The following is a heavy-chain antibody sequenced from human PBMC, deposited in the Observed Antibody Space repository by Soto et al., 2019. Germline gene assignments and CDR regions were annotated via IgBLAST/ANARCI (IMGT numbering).Heavy chain of an antibody. J-gene: IGHJ4*02. Sequence: QVQLQQWGAGLLKPSETLSLTCAVYGGSFSGCYWSWIRQPPGKGLEWIGEINHSGSTNYNPSLKSRVTISVDTSKNQFSLKLSSVTAADTAVYYCARGGYSGYARWGQGTLVTVSS. CDR3: ARGGYSGYAR. D-gene: IGHD5-12*01. V-gene: IGHV4-34*01. CDR2: INHSGST. CDR1: GGSFSGCY.